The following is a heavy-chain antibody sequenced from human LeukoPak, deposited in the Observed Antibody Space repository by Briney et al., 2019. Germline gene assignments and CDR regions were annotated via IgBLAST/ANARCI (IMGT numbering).Heavy chain of an antibody. V-gene: IGHV7-4-1*02. CDR1: GYTFTSYA. CDR3: ARGAWVGATDHLNY. J-gene: IGHJ4*02. D-gene: IGHD1-26*01. CDR2: INTNTGNP. Sequence: GASVKVSCKASGYTFTSYAMNWVRQAPGQGLEWMGWINTNTGNPTYAQGFTGRFVFSLDTSVSTAYLQISSLKAEDTAVYYCARGAWVGATDHLNYWGQGTLVTVSS.